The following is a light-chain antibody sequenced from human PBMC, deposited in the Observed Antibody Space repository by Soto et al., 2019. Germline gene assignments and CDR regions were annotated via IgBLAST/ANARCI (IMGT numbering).Light chain of an antibody. Sequence: EIVLTQSPGTLSLSPGERATLSCRASQSVSSSYLAWDQQKPGQAPRLLIYGASSRATGIPDRFSGSGSGTDFTLTISRVEADDFSVYYCQEYGSSPGTFGQWTKVEIK. CDR1: QSVSSSY. CDR2: GAS. J-gene: IGKJ1*01. CDR3: QEYGSSPGT. V-gene: IGKV3-20*01.